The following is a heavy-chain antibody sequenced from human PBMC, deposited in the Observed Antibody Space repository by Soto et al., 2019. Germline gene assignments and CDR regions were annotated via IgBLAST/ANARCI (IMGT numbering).Heavy chain of an antibody. CDR1: GFTFSSYS. D-gene: IGHD6-13*01. Sequence: EVQLVESGGGLVKPGGSLRLSCAASGFTFSSYSMNWVRQVPGKGLEWVSSLTSTSSYTYYEDSVKGRFTISRDNAKNSLFLQMNSLRAEDTAVYYCGRVESSSTWTPDYLGQGTLVTVSS. V-gene: IGHV3-21*02. CDR2: LTSTSSYT. CDR3: GRVESSSTWTPDY. J-gene: IGHJ4*02.